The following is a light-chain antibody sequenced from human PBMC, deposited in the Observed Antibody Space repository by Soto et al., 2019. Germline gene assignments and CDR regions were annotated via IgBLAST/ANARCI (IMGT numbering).Light chain of an antibody. CDR3: QQYGSTPLT. CDR2: DAS. CDR1: QSVDNNN. Sequence: ELVLTQSQGTLSLSPGERATLSCRASQSVDNNNLAWYQQQPGQAPRFLIYDASSRATGIPDRFSGSGSGTDFTLTISRLEPEDFAVYYCQQYGSTPLTFGGGTKVEIK. V-gene: IGKV3-20*01. J-gene: IGKJ4*01.